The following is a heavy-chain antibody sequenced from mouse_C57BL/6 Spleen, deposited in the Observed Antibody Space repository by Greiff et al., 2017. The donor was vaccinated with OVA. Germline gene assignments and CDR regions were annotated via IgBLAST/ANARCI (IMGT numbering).Heavy chain of an antibody. Sequence: VQLQQSGAELVKPGASVKMSCKASGYTFTSYWITWVKQRPGQGLEWIGDIYPGSGSTNYNEKFKSKATLTVDTSSSTAYMQLSSLTSEDSAVYYCARETLYYGSSFDDWGQGTTLTVSS. CDR2: IYPGSGST. CDR3: ARETLYYGSSFDD. J-gene: IGHJ2*01. V-gene: IGHV1-55*01. CDR1: GYTFTSYW. D-gene: IGHD1-1*01.